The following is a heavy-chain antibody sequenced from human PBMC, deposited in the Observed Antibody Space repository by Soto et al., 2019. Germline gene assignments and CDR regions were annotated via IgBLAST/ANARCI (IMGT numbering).Heavy chain of an antibody. V-gene: IGHV1-18*01. CDR3: ARGLAGFWSGYTPSIYYYGMDV. CDR2: ISAYNGNT. Sequence: QVQLVQSGAEVKKPGASVKVSCKASGYTFTSYGISWVRQAPGQGLEWMGWISAYNGNTNYAQKLQGRVTMTTDTSTSTAYMELRSLRSDDTAVYYCARGLAGFWSGYTPSIYYYGMDVWGQGNTVTVSS. CDR1: GYTFTSYG. D-gene: IGHD3-3*01. J-gene: IGHJ6*02.